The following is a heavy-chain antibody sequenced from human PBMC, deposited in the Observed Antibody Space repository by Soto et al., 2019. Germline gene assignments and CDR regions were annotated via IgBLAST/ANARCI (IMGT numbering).Heavy chain of an antibody. CDR1: GYTFTSYY. V-gene: IGHV1-46*01. J-gene: IGHJ4*02. Sequence: QVQLVQSGAEVKKPGASVKVSCKASGYTFTSYYMHWVRQAPGQGLEWMGIINPSGGSTSYAQKFQGRVTTTRDPSTSTVYMELSSLRSEDTAVYYCAMGRRGIGDYWGQGTLVTVSS. CDR3: AMGRRGIGDY. D-gene: IGHD2-15*01. CDR2: INPSGGST.